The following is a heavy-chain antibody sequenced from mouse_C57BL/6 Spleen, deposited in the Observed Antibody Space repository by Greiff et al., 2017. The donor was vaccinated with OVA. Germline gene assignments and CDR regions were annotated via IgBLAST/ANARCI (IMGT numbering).Heavy chain of an antibody. CDR1: GYTFTSYW. V-gene: IGHV1-55*01. CDR2: IYPGSGST. Sequence: QVQLQQPGAELVKPGASVKMSCKASGYTFTSYWITWVKQRPRQGLEWIGDIYPGSGSTNYNEKFKSKATLTVDTSSSTAYMQLSSLTSEDSAVYYCASYYDYGGAMDYWGQGTSVTVSS. J-gene: IGHJ4*01. D-gene: IGHD2-4*01. CDR3: ASYYDYGGAMDY.